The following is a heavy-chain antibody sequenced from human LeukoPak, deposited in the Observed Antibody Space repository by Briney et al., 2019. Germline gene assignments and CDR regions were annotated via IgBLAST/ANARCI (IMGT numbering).Heavy chain of an antibody. CDR2: IIPIFGTA. J-gene: IGHJ6*02. CDR3: ASRSWPSYYGMDV. V-gene: IGHV1-69*06. Sequence: GASVKVSCKASGGTFSSYAISWVRQAPGQGLEWMGGIIPIFGTANYAQKFQGRVTITADKSTSTAYMELSSLRSEDTAVYYCASRSWPSYYGMDVWGQGTTVTVSS. CDR1: GGTFSSYA. D-gene: IGHD5-12*01.